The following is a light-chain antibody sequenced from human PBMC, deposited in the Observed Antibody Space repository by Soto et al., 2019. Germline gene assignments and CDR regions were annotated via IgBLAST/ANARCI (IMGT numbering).Light chain of an antibody. CDR2: TSF. Sequence: IQMTQSPSSLSASVGDRVSITCRASQSIGTFLNWYQQKPGEAPNLLIHTSFTLYSGVPSRFSGTGSGTDFTLTISSLQPEDFATYFCQQSYTSRITFGLGTRLEIK. V-gene: IGKV1-39*01. CDR1: QSIGTF. J-gene: IGKJ5*01. CDR3: QQSYTSRIT.